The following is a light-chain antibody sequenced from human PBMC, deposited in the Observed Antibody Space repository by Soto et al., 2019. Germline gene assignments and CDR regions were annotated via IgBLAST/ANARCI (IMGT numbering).Light chain of an antibody. CDR1: QSVSSY. V-gene: IGKV3-11*01. CDR2: DAS. Sequence: EIVLTQSPATLSLSPGERATLSCRASQSVSSYLAWYQQKPGQAPRLLIYDASNRATGIPARFSGSGSGTDFTLTIRSLEPEDFAVYYCQQRSNWPPGTLGQGTKVDIK. J-gene: IGKJ1*01. CDR3: QQRSNWPPGT.